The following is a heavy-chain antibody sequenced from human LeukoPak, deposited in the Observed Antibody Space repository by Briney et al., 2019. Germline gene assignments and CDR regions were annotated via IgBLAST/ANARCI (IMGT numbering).Heavy chain of an antibody. D-gene: IGHD5-18*01. CDR2: IHHSGST. J-gene: IGHJ4*02. CDR3: ARASYGFDY. CDR1: GYSISSGYY. Sequence: SETLSLTCTVSGYSISSGYYWGWIRQPPGKGLEWIGSIHHSGSTNYNPSLKSRVTISVDTSKNQFSLKLSSVTAADTAVYYCARASYGFDYWGQGTLVTVSS. V-gene: IGHV4-38-2*02.